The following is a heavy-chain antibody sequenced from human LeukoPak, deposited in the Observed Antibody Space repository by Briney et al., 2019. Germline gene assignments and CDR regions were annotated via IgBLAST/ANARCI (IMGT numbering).Heavy chain of an antibody. CDR1: GGSFSGYY. Sequence: SETLSLTCAVYGGSFSGYYWSWIRQPPGKGLEWIGEINHSGSTNYNPSLKSRVTISVDTSKNQFSLKLSSVTAADTAVYYCARARLPFGSASRRSYFDYWGQGTLVTVSS. V-gene: IGHV4-34*01. D-gene: IGHD3-3*01. J-gene: IGHJ4*02. CDR3: ARARLPFGSASRRSYFDY. CDR2: INHSGST.